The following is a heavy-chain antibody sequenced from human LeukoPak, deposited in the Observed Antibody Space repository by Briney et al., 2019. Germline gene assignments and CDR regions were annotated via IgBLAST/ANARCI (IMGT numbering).Heavy chain of an antibody. V-gene: IGHV1-18*04. D-gene: IGHD2-2*01. CDR3: ARDSGGDLMPAAMSYYYYGMDV. CDR1: GYTFTSYG. CDR2: ISAYNGNT. Sequence: GASVKVSCKASGYTFTSYGISWVRQAPGQGLEWMGWISAYNGNTNYAQKLQGRVTMTTDTSTSTGYMELRSLRSDDTAVYYCARDSGGDLMPAAMSYYYYGMDVWGKGTTVTVSS. J-gene: IGHJ6*04.